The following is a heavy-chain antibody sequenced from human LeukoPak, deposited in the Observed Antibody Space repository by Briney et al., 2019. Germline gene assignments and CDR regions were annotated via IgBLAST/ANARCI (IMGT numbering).Heavy chain of an antibody. CDR3: ARCYYYYYYMDV. J-gene: IGHJ6*03. V-gene: IGHV4-38-2*02. Sequence: SETLSLTCTVSGYSISSGYYWGRIRQPPGKGLEWIGSIYHSGSTYYNPSLKSRVTISVDTSKNQFSLKLSSVTAADTAVYYCARCYYYYYYMDVWGKGTTVTVSS. CDR2: IYHSGST. CDR1: GYSISSGYY.